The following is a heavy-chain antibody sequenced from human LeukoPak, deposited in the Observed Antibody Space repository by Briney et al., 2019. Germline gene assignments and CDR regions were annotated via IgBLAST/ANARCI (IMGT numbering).Heavy chain of an antibody. J-gene: IGHJ5*02. CDR3: AREYPNRYCSSTSCYNYNWFDP. D-gene: IGHD2-2*02. V-gene: IGHV1-46*01. CDR1: GYTFTSYY. Sequence: GASVKVSCKASGYTFTSYYMHWVRQAPGQGLEWMGIINPSGGSISYAQKFQGRVTMTRDTSTSTVYMELSSLRSEDTAVYYCAREYPNRYCSSTSCYNYNWFDPWGQGTLVTVSS. CDR2: INPSGGSI.